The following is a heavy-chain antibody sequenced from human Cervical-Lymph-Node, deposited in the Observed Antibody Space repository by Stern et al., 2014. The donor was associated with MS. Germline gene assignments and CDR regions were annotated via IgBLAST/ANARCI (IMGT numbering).Heavy chain of an antibody. Sequence: EVQLVESGGGLVKPGGSLRLSCAASGFTFSNYSMNWVRQAPGKGLEWVSSISSSGRYIYYADSVKGRVTISRDNAKNSLYLQMNNLRVEDTAVYYCARDWEDFYFDNFAYWGQGTLVTVSS. CDR1: GFTFSNYS. D-gene: IGHD3-22*01. V-gene: IGHV3-21*01. CDR3: ARDWEDFYFDNFAY. CDR2: ISSSGRYI. J-gene: IGHJ4*02.